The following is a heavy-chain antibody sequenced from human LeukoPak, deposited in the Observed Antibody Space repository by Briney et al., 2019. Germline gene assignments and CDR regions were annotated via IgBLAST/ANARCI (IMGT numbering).Heavy chain of an antibody. CDR2: IYYSGST. CDR1: GGSVSSGGYY. J-gene: IGHJ4*02. V-gene: IGHV4-61*08. D-gene: IGHD2-2*01. CDR3: AREPGYCSSTSCYARTYYFDY. Sequence: PSETLSLTCTVSGGSVSSGGYYWSWIRQPPGKGLEWIGYIYYSGSTNYNPSLKSRVTISVDTSKNQFSLKLSSVTAADTAVYYCAREPGYCSSTSCYARTYYFDYWGQGTLVTVSS.